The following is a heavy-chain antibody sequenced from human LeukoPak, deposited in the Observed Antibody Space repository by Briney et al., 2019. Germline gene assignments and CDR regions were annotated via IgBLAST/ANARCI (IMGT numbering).Heavy chain of an antibody. D-gene: IGHD6-19*01. J-gene: IGHJ4*02. Sequence: EPSETLSLTCTVSGGSISSYYCSWIRQPAGRGLELIGYIYYSGSTNYHPSLKSRVTISVDTSKNQFSLKLSSLTAADGAVYYCEREGDSSGCYHYWPQGTLVTVPS. CDR3: EREGDSSGCYHY. CDR1: GGSISSYY. CDR2: IYYSGST. V-gene: IGHV4-59*12.